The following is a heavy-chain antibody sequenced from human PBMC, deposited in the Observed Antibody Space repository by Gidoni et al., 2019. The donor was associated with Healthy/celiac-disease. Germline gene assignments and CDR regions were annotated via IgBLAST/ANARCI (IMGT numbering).Heavy chain of an antibody. J-gene: IGHJ4*02. CDR1: GFAFSRCA. D-gene: IGHD3-10*01. CDR3: AKEGRTGETFGEFAH. CDR2: ISGSGGST. V-gene: IGHV3-23*01. Sequence: EVKLLESGGGLVQPGGSLRLSCAACGFAFSRCAMSWVRQAPGKGLEWVSGISGSGGSTYYADSVKGRFTISRDNSKNTLYLQMNSLRAEDTAVYYCAKEGRTGETFGEFAHWGQGTLVAVSS.